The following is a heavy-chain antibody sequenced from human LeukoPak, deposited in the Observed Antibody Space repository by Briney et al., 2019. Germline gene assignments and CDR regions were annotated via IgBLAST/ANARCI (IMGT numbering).Heavy chain of an antibody. CDR2: ITSSSNYI. J-gene: IGHJ4*02. CDR3: ARGGDYGSYFDY. CDR1: GFTFNSYT. V-gene: IGHV3-21*01. Sequence: GGSLRLSCVASGFTFNSYTMNWVRQAPGKGLEWLSSITSSSNYIYYINTLKGRFTISRDNSKNSLYLQMNSLRAEGTAVYYCARGGDYGSYFDYWGQGTLVTVSS. D-gene: IGHD4-17*01.